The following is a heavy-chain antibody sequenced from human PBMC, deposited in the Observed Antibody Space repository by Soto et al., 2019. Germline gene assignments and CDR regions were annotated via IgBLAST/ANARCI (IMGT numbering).Heavy chain of an antibody. J-gene: IGHJ5*02. CDR3: AKIPSRGMIFGAGS. CDR2: IDNNGEGS. CDR1: GFIFRNHV. V-gene: IGHV3-23*05. Sequence: EVQLLESGGGLVQPGGSLRLSCVASGFIFRNHVLNWVRQAPGKGLEWVSAIDNNGEGSFYADSVKGRFIISRDNSKDTVFLHMNNLRPEDTAFYYCAKIPSRGMIFGAGSWGQGTLVTVSS. D-gene: IGHD3-3*01.